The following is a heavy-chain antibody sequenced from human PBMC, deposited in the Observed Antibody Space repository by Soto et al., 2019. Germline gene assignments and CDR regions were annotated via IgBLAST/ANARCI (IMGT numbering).Heavy chain of an antibody. CDR2: IIPILGIA. J-gene: IGHJ1*01. CDR1: GGTFSSYT. CDR3: ASLGYCSSTSCHEYFQH. Sequence: QVQLVQSGAEVKKPGSSVKVSCKASGGTFSSYTISWVRQAPGQGLEWMGRIIPILGIANYAQKFQGRVTITADKSTSTAYMELSSLRSEDTDVYYCASLGYCSSTSCHEYFQHWGQGTLVTVSS. D-gene: IGHD2-2*01. V-gene: IGHV1-69*02.